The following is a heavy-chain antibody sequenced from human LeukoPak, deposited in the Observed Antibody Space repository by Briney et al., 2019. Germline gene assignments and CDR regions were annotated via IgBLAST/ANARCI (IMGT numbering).Heavy chain of an antibody. Sequence: GGSLRLSCAASGFTFSSYSMNWVRQAPGKGLEWGSSISSSSSYIYYADAVKGRFTISRDNAKNSLYLQMNSLRAEDTAVYYCARDPHYYDSSRSLGSLAFDIWGQGTMVTVSS. CDR2: ISSSSSYI. J-gene: IGHJ3*02. V-gene: IGHV3-21*01. D-gene: IGHD3-22*01. CDR1: GFTFSSYS. CDR3: ARDPHYYDSSRSLGSLAFDI.